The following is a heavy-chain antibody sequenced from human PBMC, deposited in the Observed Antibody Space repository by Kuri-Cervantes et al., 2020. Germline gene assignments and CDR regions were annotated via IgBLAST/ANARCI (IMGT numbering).Heavy chain of an antibody. CDR3: ARGLNIAAAANY. CDR1: GYTLTSYD. V-gene: IGHV1-8*02. J-gene: IGHJ4*02. Sequence: ASVKVSCKASGYTLTSYDINWVRQATGQGLEWMGWMNPKSGNTGYAQKFQGRVTMTRSTSISTAYMELSSLRSEDTAVYYCARGLNIAAAANYWGQGTLVIVSS. CDR2: MNPKSGNT. D-gene: IGHD6-13*01.